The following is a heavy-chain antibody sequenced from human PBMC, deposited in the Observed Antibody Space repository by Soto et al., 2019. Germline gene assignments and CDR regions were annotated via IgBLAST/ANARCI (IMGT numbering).Heavy chain of an antibody. CDR1: GGTFSSYT. D-gene: IGHD3-22*01. V-gene: IGHV1-69*06. CDR3: ARDRSDYYDSSGYYYRGGRDAFDI. J-gene: IGHJ3*02. Sequence: QVQLVQSGAEVKKPGSSVKVSCKASGGTFSSYTISWVRQAPGQGLEWMGGIIPIFGTANYAQKFQGRVTMTADKSTSTAYRELSSLRADDTAVYYCARDRSDYYDSSGYYYRGGRDAFDIWGQGTRVTVSS. CDR2: IIPIFGTA.